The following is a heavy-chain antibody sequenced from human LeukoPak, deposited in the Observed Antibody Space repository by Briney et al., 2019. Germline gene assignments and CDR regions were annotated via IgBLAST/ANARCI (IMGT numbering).Heavy chain of an antibody. CDR3: ARVEDSGYDYRGRFDP. J-gene: IGHJ5*02. CDR1: GGSISSSSSY. Sequence: SETLSLTCTVSGGSISSSSSYWGWIRQPPGKGLEWIGSIYYSGSTYYNPSLKSRVTISVDTSKNQFSLKLSSVTAADTAVYYCARVEDSGYDYRGRFDPWGQGTLVTVSS. CDR2: IYYSGST. D-gene: IGHD5-12*01. V-gene: IGHV4-39*07.